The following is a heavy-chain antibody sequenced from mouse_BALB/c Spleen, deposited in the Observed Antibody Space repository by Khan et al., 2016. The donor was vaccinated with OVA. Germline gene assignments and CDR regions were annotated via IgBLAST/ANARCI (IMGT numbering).Heavy chain of an antibody. CDR2: INPNNGGT. Sequence: QVQLKQSGAELVKPGASVKLSCKASGYTFNSYYMYWVKQRPGQGLEWIGEINPNNGGTNFNEKFKSKATLTVDKSSSTAYMQLSSLTSEDSAVYYCTRGGYGGFAYWGQGTLVTVSA. J-gene: IGHJ3*01. CDR3: TRGGYGGFAY. D-gene: IGHD1-2*01. CDR1: GYTFNSYY. V-gene: IGHV1S81*02.